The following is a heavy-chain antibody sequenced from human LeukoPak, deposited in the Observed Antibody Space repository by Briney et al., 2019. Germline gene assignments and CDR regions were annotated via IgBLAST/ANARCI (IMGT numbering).Heavy chain of an antibody. D-gene: IGHD3-16*01. CDR3: ARGFGVLDYYYGMDV. Sequence: ASVRVSCKASGYMFRNYGIVWVRQAPGQGPDWMGWISVYNEETHYPHTFQGRLTMATDTLTPTAYMELTSLRSAATSVYYCARGFGVLDYYYGMDVWGTGTTVTVFS. CDR2: ISVYNEET. V-gene: IGHV1-18*01. J-gene: IGHJ6*04. CDR1: GYMFRNYG.